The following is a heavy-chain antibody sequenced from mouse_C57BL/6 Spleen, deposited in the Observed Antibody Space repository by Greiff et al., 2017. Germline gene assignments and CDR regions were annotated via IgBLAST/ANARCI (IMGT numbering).Heavy chain of an antibody. J-gene: IGHJ1*03. CDR2: IYPRDDST. V-gene: IGHV1-85*01. CDR3: ARVPSSRYFDV. Sequence: QVQLQQSGPELVKPGASVKLSCKASGYTFTSYDINWVKQRPGQGLEWIGWIYPRDDSTKYNEKFKGKATLTVDTSSSTAYMELHSLTSEDSAVYFCARVPSSRYFDVWGTGTTVTVSS. CDR1: GYTFTSYD.